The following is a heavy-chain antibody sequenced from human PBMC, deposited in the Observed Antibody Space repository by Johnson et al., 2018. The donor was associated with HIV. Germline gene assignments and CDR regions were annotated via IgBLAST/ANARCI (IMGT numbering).Heavy chain of an antibody. V-gene: IGHV3-33*06. D-gene: IGHD4-23*01. CDR3: AKSPGKDHGGKSGAFDI. CDR1: GFTFSKYG. CDR2: IWYDGSNE. J-gene: IGHJ3*02. Sequence: QVQLVESGGGVVQPGWSLRLSCAASGFTFSKYGVHWVRQAPGKGLEWVAVIWYDGSNEYYADSVKGRFTISRDNSKNTLYLQMNSLRVEDTAVDYCAKSPGKDHGGKSGAFDIWGQGTMVTVSS.